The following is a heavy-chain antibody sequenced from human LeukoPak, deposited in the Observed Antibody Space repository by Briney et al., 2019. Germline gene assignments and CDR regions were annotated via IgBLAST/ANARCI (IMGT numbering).Heavy chain of an antibody. CDR2: IRYDGSNK. V-gene: IGHV3-30*02. CDR1: GFTFSSYG. CDR3: AKDPMVRGVIGRYFDY. J-gene: IGHJ4*02. D-gene: IGHD3-10*01. Sequence: GGSLRLSCAASGFTFSSYGMHWVRQAPGKGLEWVAFIRYDGSNKYYADSVKGRFTISRDNSKNTLYLQMNSPRAEDTAVYYCAKDPMVRGVIGRYFDYWGQGTLVTVSS.